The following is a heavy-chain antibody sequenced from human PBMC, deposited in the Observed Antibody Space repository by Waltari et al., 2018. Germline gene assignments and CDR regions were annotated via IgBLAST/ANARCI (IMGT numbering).Heavy chain of an antibody. J-gene: IGHJ4*02. D-gene: IGHD1-26*01. CDR2: RSYDGSNK. CDR1: GFTFSSYA. CDR3: ARDANSGGYHRYYFDY. V-gene: IGHV3-30-3*01. Sequence: QVQLVESGGGVVQPGRSLRLSCAASGFTFSSYAMHWVRQAPGKGLEWVAVRSYDGSNKYYADPVKGRFTISRDNSKNTLYLQMNSLRAEDTAVYYCARDANSGGYHRYYFDYWGQGTLVTVSS.